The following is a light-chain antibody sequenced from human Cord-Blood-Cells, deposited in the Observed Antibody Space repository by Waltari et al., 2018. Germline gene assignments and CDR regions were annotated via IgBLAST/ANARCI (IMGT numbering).Light chain of an antibody. Sequence: QSALTQPASVSGSPAQSITISCPGTSSDFGGYNYVSWYQQHPAKAPKLMIYEVSNRPSGVSNRFSGSKSGNTASLTISGLQAEDEADYYCSSYTSSSTLGVFGGGTKLTVL. CDR3: SSYTSSSTLGV. J-gene: IGLJ3*02. V-gene: IGLV2-14*01. CDR1: SSDFGGYNY. CDR2: EVS.